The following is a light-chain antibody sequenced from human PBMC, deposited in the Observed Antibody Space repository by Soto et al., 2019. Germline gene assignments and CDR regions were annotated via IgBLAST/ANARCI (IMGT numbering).Light chain of an antibody. V-gene: IGKV3-20*01. CDR3: QEYGSSTYT. J-gene: IGKJ2*01. CDR1: QSVSSSY. CDR2: GAP. Sequence: EIVLTQSPGTLSLSPGERATLSCSASQSVSSSYLAWYQQKPGQAPRLLIYGAPSRATGIPDRFSGSGSGTDFTLTISRLDPEDFAVYYCQEYGSSTYTFGQGNKLEIK.